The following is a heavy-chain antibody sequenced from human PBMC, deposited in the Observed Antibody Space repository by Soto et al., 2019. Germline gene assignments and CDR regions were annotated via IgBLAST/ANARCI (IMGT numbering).Heavy chain of an antibody. CDR2: IYPGDSDT. CDR1: GYSFASHW. J-gene: IGHJ4*02. V-gene: IGHV5-51*01. Sequence: GESLKISCKGAGYSFASHWVAWVRQMPEKGLEWIGTIYPGDSDTKYSSAFRGHVTISADTSVSTAYLQWRSLEATDSAIYYCARYSGSYWHYLDFWGQGTLVTVSS. D-gene: IGHD1-26*01. CDR3: ARYSGSYWHYLDF.